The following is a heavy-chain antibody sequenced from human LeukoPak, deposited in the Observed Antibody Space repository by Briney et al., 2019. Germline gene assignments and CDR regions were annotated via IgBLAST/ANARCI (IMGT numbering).Heavy chain of an antibody. CDR3: AALPTGYQNFDY. Sequence: GGSLRLSCAASGFTFSSYGMSWVRQAPGKGLEWVSTDSGRGGSTYYADSVKGRFTISRDNSKNTLFLQMHSLRAEHTAVYYCAALPTGYQNFDYWGQGTLVTVSS. V-gene: IGHV3-23*01. CDR1: GFTFSSYG. D-gene: IGHD3-9*01. CDR2: DSGRGGST. J-gene: IGHJ4*02.